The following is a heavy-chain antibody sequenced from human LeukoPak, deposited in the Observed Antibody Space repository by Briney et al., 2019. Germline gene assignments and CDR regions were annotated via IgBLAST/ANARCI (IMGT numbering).Heavy chain of an antibody. CDR3: ARGQADEDIVLMVYAILMTRSCWFDP. V-gene: IGHV4-39*07. Sequence: SETLSLTCTVSSASISSRNYYWSWIRQPPGKGLEWIGEINHSGSTNYNPSLKSRVTISVDTSKNQFSLKLSSVTAADTAVYYCARGQADEDIVLMVYAILMTRSCWFDPWGQGTLVTVSS. CDR1: SASISSRNYY. CDR2: INHSGST. J-gene: IGHJ5*02. D-gene: IGHD2-8*01.